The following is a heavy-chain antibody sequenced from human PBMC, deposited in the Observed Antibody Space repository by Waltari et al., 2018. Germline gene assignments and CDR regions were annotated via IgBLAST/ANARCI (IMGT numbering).Heavy chain of an antibody. D-gene: IGHD4-17*01. CDR2: IKQDGNED. CDR1: GFTFSSYW. CDR3: ARVFVYGANSGKSPMDV. Sequence: EVQMVESGGGLVQPGGSMRLSCAASGFTFSSYWMTWVRQAPGKGLEWVANIKQDGNEDYYVDSVKGRLTISRDEAKNSLYLQMNSLGNEGTAVHCCARVFVYGANSGKSPMDVWGKGTTVTVSS. J-gene: IGHJ6*03. V-gene: IGHV3-7*01.